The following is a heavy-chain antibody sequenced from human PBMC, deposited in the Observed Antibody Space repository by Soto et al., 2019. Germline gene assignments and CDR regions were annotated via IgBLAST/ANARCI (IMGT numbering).Heavy chain of an antibody. CDR1: GYSFTSYW. J-gene: IGHJ4*02. D-gene: IGHD3-10*01. CDR2: IYPGDSDT. V-gene: IGHV5-51*01. Sequence: GESLKISCQGSGYSFTSYWIGWVRQMPGKGLEWMGIIYPGDSDTRYSPSFQGQVTISADKSISTAYLQWSSLKASDTAMYYCARHYYGSGSDLALGYWGQGTLVTVSS. CDR3: ARHYYGSGSDLALGY.